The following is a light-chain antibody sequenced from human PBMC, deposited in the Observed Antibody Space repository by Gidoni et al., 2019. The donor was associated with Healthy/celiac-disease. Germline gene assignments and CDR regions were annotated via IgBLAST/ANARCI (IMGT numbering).Light chain of an antibody. CDR3: QAWDSSTAGVV. J-gene: IGLJ2*01. V-gene: IGLV3-1*01. CDR1: KLGDKY. Sequence: SYELTQPPSVLVSPGQTASITCPGDKLGDKYACWYQQKPGQSPVLVIYQDSKRPSGIPERFSGSNSGNTATLTISGTQAMDEADYYCQAWDSSTAGVVFGGGTKLTVL. CDR2: QDS.